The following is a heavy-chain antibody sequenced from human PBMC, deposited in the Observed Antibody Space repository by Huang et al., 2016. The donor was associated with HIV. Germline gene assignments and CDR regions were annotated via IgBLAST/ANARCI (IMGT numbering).Heavy chain of an antibody. Sequence: EVQLVEPGGGLVQPGGSLSLSCAASGFTFSSYWMHWVRQAPGKGLVVVSSSNSEGSSSGYADSVKGRFTISRDNAKNTLYLQMNSLRAEDTAVYYCVRDPRIQSWLNYFDYWGQGTLVSVSS. V-gene: IGHV3-74*01. CDR2: SNSEGSSS. CDR3: VRDPRIQSWLNYFDY. D-gene: IGHD3-22*01. CDR1: GFTFSSYW. J-gene: IGHJ4*02.